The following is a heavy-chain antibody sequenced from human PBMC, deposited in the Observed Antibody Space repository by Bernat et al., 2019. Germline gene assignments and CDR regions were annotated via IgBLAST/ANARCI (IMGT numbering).Heavy chain of an antibody. CDR3: AKDLVGALDY. CDR1: GFTFSSYG. CDR2: ISYDGSNK. Sequence: QVQLVESGGGVVQPGKSLRPSCAASGFTFSSYGMHWVRQAPGKGLEWVAVISYDGSNKYYADSVKGRFTISRDNSKNTLYLQMNSLRAEDTAVYYCAKDLVGALDYWGQGTLVTVSS. D-gene: IGHD1-26*01. V-gene: IGHV3-30*18. J-gene: IGHJ4*02.